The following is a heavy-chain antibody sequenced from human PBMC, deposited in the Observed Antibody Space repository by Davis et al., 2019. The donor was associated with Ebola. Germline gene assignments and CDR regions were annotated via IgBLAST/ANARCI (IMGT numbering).Heavy chain of an antibody. J-gene: IGHJ3*02. CDR2: VYYNGKT. Sequence: MPGGSLRLSCTVSDGSIKSNSYYWGWIRQPPGKGLEWIGSVYYNGKTTSNPSLKSRVTIYIDMSKNHFSLKLSSVTAADTAVYYCAREYPSIDAFDIWGQGTMVTVSS. D-gene: IGHD3-3*02. CDR1: DGSIKSNSYY. CDR3: AREYPSIDAFDI. V-gene: IGHV4-39*02.